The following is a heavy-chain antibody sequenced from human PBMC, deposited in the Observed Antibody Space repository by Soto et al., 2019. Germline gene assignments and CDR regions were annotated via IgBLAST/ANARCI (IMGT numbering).Heavy chain of an antibody. CDR3: ASGADGDS. Sequence: QVQLVQSGAEVKKPGASVKVSCKASGYTFTSYGISWVRQAPGHGLQWMGWISAYNGNTNYAQKFQGRVTMTTDTSKSAAYRELRSLRSVDSAVYYCASGADGDSWGQGTLVTVSS. J-gene: IGHJ4*02. D-gene: IGHD3-10*01. V-gene: IGHV1-18*01. CDR2: ISAYNGNT. CDR1: GYTFTSYG.